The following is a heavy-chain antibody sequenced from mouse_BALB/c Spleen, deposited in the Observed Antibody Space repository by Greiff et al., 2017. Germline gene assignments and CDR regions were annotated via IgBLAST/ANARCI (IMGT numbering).Heavy chain of an antibody. D-gene: IGHD1-2*01. CDR3: ARQGGYGRGFDY. V-gene: IGHV5-6*01. Sequence: EVKLMESGGDLVKPGGSLKLSCAASGFTFSSYGMSWVRQTPDKRLEWVATISSGGSYTYYPDSVKGRFTISRDNAKNTLYLQMSSLKSEDTAMFYCARQGGYGRGFDYWGQGTTLTVSS. J-gene: IGHJ2*01. CDR1: GFTFSSYG. CDR2: ISSGGSYT.